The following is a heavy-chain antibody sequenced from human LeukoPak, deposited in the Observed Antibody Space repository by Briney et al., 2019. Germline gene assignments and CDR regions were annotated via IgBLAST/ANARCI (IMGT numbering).Heavy chain of an antibody. CDR1: GGSISSYY. CDR3: ARDMRYYGSGSYLDRPFDY. D-gene: IGHD3-10*01. J-gene: IGHJ4*02. CDR2: IYTSGST. V-gene: IGHV4-4*07. Sequence: PSETLSLTCTVPGGSISSYYWSWIRQPAGEGLEWIGRIYTSGSTNYNPSLKSRVTMSVDTSKNQFSLKLSSVTAADTAVYYCARDMRYYGSGSYLDRPFDYWGQGTLVTVSS.